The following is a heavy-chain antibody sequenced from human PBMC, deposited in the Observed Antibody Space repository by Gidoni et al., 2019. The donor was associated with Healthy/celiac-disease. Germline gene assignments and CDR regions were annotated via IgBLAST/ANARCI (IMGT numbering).Heavy chain of an antibody. CDR3: ARAGYYDFWSGYDY. CDR2: INHSGSP. Sequence: QVQLQQWGAGLFNPSETLDLTSDVYGGSFSGYYWSWIRQPPGKRLEWIGEINHSGSPTYNPSLKSLVTISVDTSKNQFSLKLSSVTAADTAVYYCARAGYYDFWSGYDYWGQGTLVTVSS. D-gene: IGHD3-3*01. V-gene: IGHV4-34*01. J-gene: IGHJ4*02. CDR1: GGSFSGYY.